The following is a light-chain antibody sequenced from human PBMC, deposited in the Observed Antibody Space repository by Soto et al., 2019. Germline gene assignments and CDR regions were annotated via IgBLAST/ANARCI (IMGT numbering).Light chain of an antibody. CDR3: QQYGTSRWT. Sequence: ENVLTQSPGTLSLSPGERATLSCRASQSVSSNYLAWYHQKPGQAPRLLIYGASSRATGIPDRFTGSGSGPDFTLTISRLETEDFAVYYCQQYGTSRWTFGQGTKVEIK. V-gene: IGKV3-20*01. CDR2: GAS. J-gene: IGKJ1*01. CDR1: QSVSSNY.